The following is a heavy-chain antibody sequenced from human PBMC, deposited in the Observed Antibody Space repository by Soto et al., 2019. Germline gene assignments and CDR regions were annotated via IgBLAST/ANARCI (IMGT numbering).Heavy chain of an antibody. CDR2: IYYNDDR. CDR1: GFSFTTAGVA. CDR3: AHSDGGYEIIYFDF. D-gene: IGHD5-12*01. V-gene: IGHV2-5*01. Sequence: SGTPLVNPTQTLTLTCTFSGFSFTTAGVAVGWIRQTPGGALEWLTLIYYNDDRRFSPSLKTRLTITGDTSKNQAVLSLTNVDPGDTATYFCAHSDGGYEIIYFDFWGQGIPVTVSS. J-gene: IGHJ4*02.